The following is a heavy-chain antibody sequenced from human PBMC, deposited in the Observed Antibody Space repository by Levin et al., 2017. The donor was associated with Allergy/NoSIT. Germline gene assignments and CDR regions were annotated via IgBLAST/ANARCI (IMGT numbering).Heavy chain of an antibody. CDR3: AKDLSAVPAANYYYAMDV. CDR2: TSDSGGST. V-gene: IGHV3-23*01. Sequence: GGSLRLSCAASGFTFSNDAMNWVRQAPGKGLEWVSGTSDSGGSTYYADSVKGRFTISRDNSKNTLYLKVNSLRAEDTALYYCAKDLSAVPAANYYYAMDVWGQGTTVTVSS. J-gene: IGHJ6*02. D-gene: IGHD2-2*01. CDR1: GFTFSNDA.